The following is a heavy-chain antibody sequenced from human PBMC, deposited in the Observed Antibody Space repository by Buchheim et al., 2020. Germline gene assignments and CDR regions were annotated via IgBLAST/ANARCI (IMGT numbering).Heavy chain of an antibody. V-gene: IGHV4-59*01. D-gene: IGHD6-13*01. CDR1: GGSISSYY. Sequence: QVQLQESGPGLVKPSETLSLTCTVSGGSISSYYWSWIRQPPGKGLEWIGYIYYSGSTNYNPSLKSRVTISVDTSKNQFSLKLSSVTAADTAVYYCARIPGKAAAGTGWFDPWGQGTL. CDR2: IYYSGST. J-gene: IGHJ5*02. CDR3: ARIPGKAAAGTGWFDP.